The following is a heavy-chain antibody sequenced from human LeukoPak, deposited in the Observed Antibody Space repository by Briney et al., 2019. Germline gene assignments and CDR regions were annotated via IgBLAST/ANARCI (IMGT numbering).Heavy chain of an antibody. V-gene: IGHV4-59*01. CDR1: GGSISSYY. CDR3: ARGSSSWYGLYYYYGMDV. Sequence: PSETLSLTCTVSGGSISSYYWSWIRQPPGKGLEWIGYIYYSGSTNYNPSLKGRVTISVDTSKNQFSLKLSSVTAADTAVYYCARGSSSWYGLYYYYGMDVWGQGTTVTVSS. CDR2: IYYSGST. J-gene: IGHJ6*02. D-gene: IGHD6-13*01.